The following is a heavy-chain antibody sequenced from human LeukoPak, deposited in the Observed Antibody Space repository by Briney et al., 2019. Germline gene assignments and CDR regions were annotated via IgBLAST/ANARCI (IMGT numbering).Heavy chain of an antibody. Sequence: SETLSLTCTVSGGSISSSSYYWGWIRQPPGKGLEWIGSIYYSGSTYYNPSLKSRVTISVDTSKNQFSLKLSSVTAADTAVYYCARNGCSSGICKTEWGQGTLVTVSS. CDR2: IYYSGST. J-gene: IGHJ4*02. CDR1: GGSISSSSYY. CDR3: ARNGCSSGICKTE. D-gene: IGHD2-2*01. V-gene: IGHV4-39*07.